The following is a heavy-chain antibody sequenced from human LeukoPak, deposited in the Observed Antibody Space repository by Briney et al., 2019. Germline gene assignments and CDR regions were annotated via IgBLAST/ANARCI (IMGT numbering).Heavy chain of an antibody. J-gene: IGHJ3*02. CDR3: TTTNTYSSDAFGI. CDR2: IKSKTDGGTT. D-gene: IGHD5-12*01. CDR1: GFTFSNAW. V-gene: IGHV3-15*01. Sequence: GGSLRLSCAASGFTFSNAWMSWVRQAPGKGLEWVGRIKSKTDGGTTDYAAPVKGRFTISRDDSKNTLYLQMNSLKTEDTAVYYCTTTNTYSSDAFGIWGQGTMVTVSS.